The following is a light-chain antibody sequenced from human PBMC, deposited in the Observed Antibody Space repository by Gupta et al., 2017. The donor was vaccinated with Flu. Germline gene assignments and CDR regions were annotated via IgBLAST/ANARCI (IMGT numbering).Light chain of an antibody. J-gene: IGLJ3*02. CDR3: AAWDDSLTGPGV. V-gene: IGLV1-47*01. CDR1: NSNIGSNY. CDR2: RND. Sequence: NSNIGSNYIYWYQQLPGTAPKLLIYRNDQRPSGVPDRFSGSKSGTSASLAISGLRSEDEADYYCAAWDDSLTGPGVFGGGTKLTVL.